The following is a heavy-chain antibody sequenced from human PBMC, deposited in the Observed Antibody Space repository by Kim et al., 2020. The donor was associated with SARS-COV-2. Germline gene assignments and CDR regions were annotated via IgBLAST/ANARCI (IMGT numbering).Heavy chain of an antibody. Sequence: GGSLRLSCAASGFTFSSYWMHWVRQAPGKGLVWVSRINSDGSSITYADSVRGRFTISRDNVKNTVYMQMNSLRAEDTAVYYCASEGYDYGDYAWGQGTLVTVSS. CDR3: ASEGYDYGDYA. V-gene: IGHV3-74*01. J-gene: IGHJ1*01. CDR2: INSDGSSI. CDR1: GFTFSSYW. D-gene: IGHD4-17*01.